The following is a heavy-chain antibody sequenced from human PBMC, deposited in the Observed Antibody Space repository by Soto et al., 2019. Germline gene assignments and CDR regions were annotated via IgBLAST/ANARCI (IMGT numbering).Heavy chain of an antibody. D-gene: IGHD3-22*01. J-gene: IGHJ4*02. CDR3: AKTPTIVVVREPWFDY. CDR1: GFTFSSYG. V-gene: IGHV3-30*18. Sequence: QVQLVESGGGVVQPGRSLRLSCAASGFTFSSYGMHWVRQAPGKGLEWVAVISYDGSNKYYADSVKGRFTISRDNSKNTLYLQMNSLRAEDTAVYYCAKTPTIVVVREPWFDYWGQGTLVTVSS. CDR2: ISYDGSNK.